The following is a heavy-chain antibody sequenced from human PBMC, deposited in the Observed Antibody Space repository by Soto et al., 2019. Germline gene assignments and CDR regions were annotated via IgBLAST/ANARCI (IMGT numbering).Heavy chain of an antibody. D-gene: IGHD3-3*01. CDR1: GFAFSTYG. CDR2: IWADGSRQ. J-gene: IGHJ4*02. V-gene: IGHV3-33*08. Sequence: QVQLVESGGGVIQPGKSLRLSCSASGFAFSTYGMHWVRQAPGKGLEWVAVIWADGSRQFYGDSVKGRFTISRDNSKNSSYLQMNSLIGVDAAVYYCVGGSGYWGLGDDWGQGTRVTASS. CDR3: VGGSGYWGLGDD.